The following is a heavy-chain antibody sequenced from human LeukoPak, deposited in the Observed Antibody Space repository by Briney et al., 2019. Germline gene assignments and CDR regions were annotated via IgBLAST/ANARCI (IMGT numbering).Heavy chain of an antibody. CDR1: GGSISSSSYY. CDR2: IYYSGST. V-gene: IGHV4-39*07. Sequence: SETLSLTCTVSGGSISSSSYYWGWIRQPPGKGLEWIGSIYYSGSTYYNPSLKSRVTISVDTSKNQFSLKLSSVTAADTAVYYCARAHYDFWSGYRYYFDYWGQGTLVTVSS. CDR3: ARAHYDFWSGYRYYFDY. J-gene: IGHJ4*02. D-gene: IGHD3-3*01.